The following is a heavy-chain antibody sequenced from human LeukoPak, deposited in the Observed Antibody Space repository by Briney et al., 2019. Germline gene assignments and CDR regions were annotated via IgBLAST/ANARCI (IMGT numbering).Heavy chain of an antibody. D-gene: IGHD6-19*01. CDR3: ARDGYSSAWSALEYFDY. J-gene: IGHJ4*02. CDR2: IYTTGSS. CDR1: GGSINNYY. Sequence: SETLSLTCTVSGGSINNYYWSWIRLPAGKGLEWIGRIYTTGSSNYNPSLKGRVTISVDKSKNQFSLNLSSVTAADTAIYYCARDGYSSAWSALEYFDYWGQGIPVTVSS. V-gene: IGHV4-4*07.